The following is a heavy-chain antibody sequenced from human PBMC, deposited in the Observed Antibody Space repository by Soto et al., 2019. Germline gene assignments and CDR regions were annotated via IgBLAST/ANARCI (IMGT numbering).Heavy chain of an antibody. CDR2: FLASGGNT. J-gene: IGHJ4*02. D-gene: IGHD3-3*02. V-gene: IGHV1-46*04. CDR3: ARGGATIFGVIDS. CDR1: GYSFFSYY. Sequence: QVQLVQSGAAVVKPGASVKVSCKASGYSFFSYYINWVRQAPGQGLEWMGRFLASGGNTLYAQRLRGRVTMTRDTSSTNTVSLELTSLTSDDTAVYYCARGGATIFGVIDSWGQGTRVTVSS.